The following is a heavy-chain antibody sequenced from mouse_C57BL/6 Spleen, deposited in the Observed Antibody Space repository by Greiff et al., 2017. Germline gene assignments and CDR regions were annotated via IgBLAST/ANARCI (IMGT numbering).Heavy chain of an antibody. CDR2: INPNNGGT. V-gene: IGHV1-26*01. CDR1: GYTFTDYY. Sequence: EVQLQQSGPELVKPGTSVKISCKASGYTFTDYYMNWVKQSHGKSLEWIGDINPNNGGTSYNQKFKGKATLTVDKSSSTAYMELRSLTSEDAAVYYCARGDYDYDDRFDYWGQGTTLTVSS. D-gene: IGHD2-4*01. CDR3: ARGDYDYDDRFDY. J-gene: IGHJ2*01.